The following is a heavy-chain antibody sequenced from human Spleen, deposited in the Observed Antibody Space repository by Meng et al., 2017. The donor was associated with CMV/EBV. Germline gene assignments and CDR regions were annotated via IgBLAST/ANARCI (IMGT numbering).Heavy chain of an antibody. CDR3: ARDLVPYGMDV. Sequence: GESLKISCAASGFTFSSYSMNWVRQAPGKGLEWVSSISSSSSYIYYADSVKGRFTISRDNAKNSLYLQMNSLRAEDTAVYYCARDLVPYGMDVWGQGTTVTVSS. CDR1: GFTFSSYS. J-gene: IGHJ6*02. CDR2: ISSSSSYI. D-gene: IGHD2-8*01. V-gene: IGHV3-21*01.